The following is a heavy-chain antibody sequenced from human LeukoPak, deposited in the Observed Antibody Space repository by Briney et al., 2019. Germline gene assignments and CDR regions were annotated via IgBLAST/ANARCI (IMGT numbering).Heavy chain of an antibody. V-gene: IGHV3-30*03. Sequence: GGSLRLSCAASGFTFSSYGMHWVRQAPGKGLEWVAVISYDGSNKYYADSVKGRFTISRDNSKNTLYLQMNSLRAEDTAVYYCARTQTMTTVTTYDYWGQGTLVTVSS. CDR2: ISYDGSNK. D-gene: IGHD4-17*01. CDR3: ARTQTMTTVTTYDY. CDR1: GFTFSSYG. J-gene: IGHJ4*02.